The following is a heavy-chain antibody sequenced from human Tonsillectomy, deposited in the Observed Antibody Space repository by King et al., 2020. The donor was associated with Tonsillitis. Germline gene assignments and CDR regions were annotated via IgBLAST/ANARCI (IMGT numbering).Heavy chain of an antibody. CDR3: ARAPYSNWFHP. CDR2: INSDGSTT. Sequence: VQLVESGGGLVQPGGSLRLSCAASGFTFSTYWMHWVRQAPGKGLVWVSRINSDGSTTNYADSVKGRFTISRDNAKNTLYLQMNNLRAEDTAVYYCARAPYSNWFHPWGQGTLVTVSS. D-gene: IGHD2-21*01. CDR1: GFTFSTYW. J-gene: IGHJ5*02. V-gene: IGHV3-74*01.